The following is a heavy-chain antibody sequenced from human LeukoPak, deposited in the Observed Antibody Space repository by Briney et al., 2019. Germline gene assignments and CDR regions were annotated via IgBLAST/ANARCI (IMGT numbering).Heavy chain of an antibody. CDR1: EFTFSSYF. CDR2: ISSGSTYI. Sequence: GGSLRLSCAASEFTFSSYFMNWVRQAPGKGLEWVSSISSGSTYIYYADSVKGRFTISRDNSKNTLYLQMNSLRAEDTAVYYCAKSYNWNDWYYFDYWGQGTLVTVSS. D-gene: IGHD1-20*01. V-gene: IGHV3-21*04. CDR3: AKSYNWNDWYYFDY. J-gene: IGHJ4*02.